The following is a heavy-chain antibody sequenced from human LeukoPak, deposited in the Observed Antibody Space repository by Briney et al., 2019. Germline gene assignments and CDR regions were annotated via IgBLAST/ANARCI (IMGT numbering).Heavy chain of an antibody. CDR2: IYWDDDK. D-gene: IGHD5-24*01. V-gene: IGHV2-5*02. CDR1: GFSLSTSGVA. Sequence: SGPTLVNPTRTLTLTCTFSGFSLSTSGVAVGWIRQPPGKALEWLALIYWDDDKRYSPSLKTRLTISKDTSKNQVVLTMTSMDPVDTATYYCAHTRDGYSYGYWGQGTLVTVSS. CDR3: AHTRDGYSYGY. J-gene: IGHJ4*02.